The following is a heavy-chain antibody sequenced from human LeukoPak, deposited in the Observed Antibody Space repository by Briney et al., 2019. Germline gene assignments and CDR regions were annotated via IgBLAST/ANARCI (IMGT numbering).Heavy chain of an antibody. V-gene: IGHV3-23*01. J-gene: IGHJ4*02. CDR2: ISGSDYST. Sequence: GGSLRLFCAASGFTFSVYAMSWVRQAPGKGLEWVSAISGSDYSTYYADSVKGRFTISRDNSENTLYLQMNSLRAEDTAVYYCARDFGELDYWGQGTLVTVSS. CDR3: ARDFGELDY. CDR1: GFTFSVYA. D-gene: IGHD3-3*01.